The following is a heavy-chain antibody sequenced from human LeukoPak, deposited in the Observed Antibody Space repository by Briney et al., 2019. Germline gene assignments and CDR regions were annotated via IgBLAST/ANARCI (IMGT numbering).Heavy chain of an antibody. CDR2: IIPIFGTA. D-gene: IGHD6-6*01. Sequence: SVKVSCKASGGTFSSYAISWVRQAPGQGLEWMGGIIPIFGTANYAQKFQGRVTITADESTSTAYMELSSLRSEDTAVYYCARGLRYSSSPGSYYYYYYMDVWGKGTTVTVSS. V-gene: IGHV1-69*01. CDR3: ARGLRYSSSPGSYYYYYYMDV. CDR1: GGTFSSYA. J-gene: IGHJ6*03.